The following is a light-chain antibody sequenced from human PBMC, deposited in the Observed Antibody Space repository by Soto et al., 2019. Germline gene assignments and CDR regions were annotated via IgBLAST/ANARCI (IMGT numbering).Light chain of an antibody. CDR2: DAS. Sequence: DIQMTQSPSTLSASVGARVPITCRASESIRTWLAWYQHKPGKAPKFLIYDASTLESGVPSRFSGSGSGTEFTLTISNLQPDDFATYFCQQYHNYPRTFGQGTKVDIK. CDR1: ESIRTW. J-gene: IGKJ1*01. CDR3: QQYHNYPRT. V-gene: IGKV1-5*01.